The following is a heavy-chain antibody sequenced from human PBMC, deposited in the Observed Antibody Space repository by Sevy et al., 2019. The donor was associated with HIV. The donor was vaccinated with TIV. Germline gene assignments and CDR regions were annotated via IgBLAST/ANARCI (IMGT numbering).Heavy chain of an antibody. CDR1: DFTLSYYA. CDR2: ISNDGNNK. V-gene: IGHV3-30*04. Sequence: GGSLRLSCVASDFTLSYYAMHWVRQAPGKGLEWVAVISNDGNNKRYAESVKGRFTVSRDNAKNTLYLELNSLRAEDTAIFYCARALLYYDTDVYFDYWGQGTLVTVSS. D-gene: IGHD3-16*01. J-gene: IGHJ4*02. CDR3: ARALLYYDTDVYFDY.